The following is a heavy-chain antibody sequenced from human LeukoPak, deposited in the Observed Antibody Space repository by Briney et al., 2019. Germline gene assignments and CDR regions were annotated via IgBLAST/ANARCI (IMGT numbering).Heavy chain of an antibody. CDR3: AKDGGLWVSAHWGDS. Sequence: GGSLRLSCAASGFTFSSYTMSWVRQAPGKGLEWVSTITTSDGNTYYADSVKGRFTVSRGNSKNTLFLQMNSLRAEDTAVYYCAKDGGLWVSAHWGDSWGRGTLVTVSS. CDR2: ITTSDGNT. V-gene: IGHV3-23*01. CDR1: GFTFSSYT. J-gene: IGHJ4*02. D-gene: IGHD7-27*01.